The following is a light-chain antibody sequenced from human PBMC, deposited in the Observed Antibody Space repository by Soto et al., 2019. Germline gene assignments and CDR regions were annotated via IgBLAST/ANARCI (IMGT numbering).Light chain of an antibody. J-gene: IGLJ2*01. CDR3: SSYAGSYTLV. CDR1: SSDIGAYNY. V-gene: IGLV2-11*01. Sequence: QSALTQPRSLSGSPGQSVTISCTGTSSDIGAYNYVSWYQQHPGKAPKLMIYDVYKRPSGVAARFSGSKSGNTASLTISGLQADDEADYYCSSYAGSYTLVFGGGTKVTVL. CDR2: DVY.